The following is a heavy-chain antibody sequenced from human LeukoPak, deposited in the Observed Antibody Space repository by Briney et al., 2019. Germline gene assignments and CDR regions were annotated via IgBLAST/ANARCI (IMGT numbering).Heavy chain of an antibody. CDR2: ISYDGSNK. CDR1: GFTFSGYA. CDR3: AGLSTSSEQQFDY. Sequence: GGSLRLSCAASGFTFSGYAMHWVRQGPGKGLEWVAVISYDGSNKYYADSVKGRFTISRDNSKNTLYLQMNSLRAEDTAVYYCAGLSTSSEQQFDYWGQGTLVTVSS. J-gene: IGHJ4*02. V-gene: IGHV3-30*04. D-gene: IGHD2-2*01.